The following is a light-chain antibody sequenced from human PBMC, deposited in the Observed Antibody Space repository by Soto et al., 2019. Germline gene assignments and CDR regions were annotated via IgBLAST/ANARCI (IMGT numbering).Light chain of an antibody. CDR1: QSVSSN. J-gene: IGKJ1*01. V-gene: IGKV3-15*01. CDR2: GAS. Sequence: EIVMTQSPATLSVSPGERVTLSCRASQSVSSNLAWYQQKPGQAPRLLIYGASTRATGIPARFSGSGSGTEFTLTISSLQSGDFAVYYCQQCNNWPLTFGQGTKVEIK. CDR3: QQCNNWPLT.